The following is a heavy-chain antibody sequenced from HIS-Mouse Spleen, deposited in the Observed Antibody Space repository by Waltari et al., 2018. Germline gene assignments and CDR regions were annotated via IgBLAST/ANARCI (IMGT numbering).Heavy chain of an antibody. Sequence: EVQLVESGGGLVQPGGSLRLSCAASGFTFSSYDLHWVRQATGKGLEWVSAIGTAGDTYYPGSVKGRFTISRENAKNSLYLQMNSLRAGDTAVYYCARVVPAAMATRGAFDIWGQGTMVTVSS. J-gene: IGHJ3*02. CDR1: GFTFSSYD. V-gene: IGHV3-13*01. CDR3: ARVVPAAMATRGAFDI. CDR2: IGTAGDT. D-gene: IGHD5-18*01.